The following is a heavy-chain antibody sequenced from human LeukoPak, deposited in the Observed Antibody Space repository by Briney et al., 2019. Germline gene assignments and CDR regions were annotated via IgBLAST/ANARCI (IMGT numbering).Heavy chain of an antibody. D-gene: IGHD5/OR15-5a*01. CDR3: AKDQGYSVVVDYYYMDV. V-gene: IGHV3-30*02. CDR1: GFTFSTYG. J-gene: IGHJ6*03. CDR2: IRYDGSNK. Sequence: GGSLRLSCAASGFTFSTYGMHWVRQAPGKGLEWVAFIRYDGSNKYYADSVKGRFTISRDNSRNTLYLQMNSLRAEDTGVYHCAKDQGYSVVVDYYYMDVWGKGTTVTVSS.